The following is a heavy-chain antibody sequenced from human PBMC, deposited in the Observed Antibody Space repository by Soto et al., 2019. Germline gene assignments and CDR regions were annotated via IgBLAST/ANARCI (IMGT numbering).Heavy chain of an antibody. J-gene: IGHJ4*02. V-gene: IGHV3-23*01. Sequence: GGSLRLSCAASGFTFSSYAMSWVRQAPGKGLEWVSAISGSGGSTYYADSVKGRFTISRDNSKNTLYLQMNSLRAEDTAVYYCAKDDRLRWELPMYYFDYWGQGTLVTVSS. CDR2: ISGSGGST. CDR3: AKDDRLRWELPMYYFDY. D-gene: IGHD1-26*01. CDR1: GFTFSSYA.